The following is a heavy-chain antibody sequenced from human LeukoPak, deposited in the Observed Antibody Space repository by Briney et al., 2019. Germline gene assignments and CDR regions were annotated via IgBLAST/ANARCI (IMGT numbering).Heavy chain of an antibody. Sequence: SVKVSCKASGGTFSSYAISWVRQAPGQGLEWMGGIIPILGTANYAQKFQGRVTITADESTSTAYMELSSLRSEDTAVYYCASCSAGGYSYGYPTEHYYYYGMDVWGKGTTVTVSS. V-gene: IGHV1-69*01. CDR1: GGTFSSYA. D-gene: IGHD5-18*01. CDR2: IIPILGTA. J-gene: IGHJ6*04. CDR3: ASCSAGGYSYGYPTEHYYYYGMDV.